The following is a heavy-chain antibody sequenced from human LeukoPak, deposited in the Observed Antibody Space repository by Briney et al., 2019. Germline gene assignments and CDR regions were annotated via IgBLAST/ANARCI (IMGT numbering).Heavy chain of an antibody. D-gene: IGHD3-16*01. CDR2: ITSRGGRT. CDR1: GFTFSNYA. CDR3: GRGGGTL. V-gene: IGHV3-23*01. J-gene: IGHJ4*02. Sequence: PGGSLRLSCVASGFTFSNYAISWVRQAPGKGLEWVSAITSRGGRTYYADSVKGRFTISRDNSKNTVYLQMNSLRAADTAFYYCGRGGGTLWGQGTLVTVSS.